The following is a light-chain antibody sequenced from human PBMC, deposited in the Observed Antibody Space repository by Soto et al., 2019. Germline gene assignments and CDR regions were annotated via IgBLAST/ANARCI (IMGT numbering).Light chain of an antibody. CDR3: QSYDSSLSEV. CDR2: GNN. J-gene: IGLJ2*01. Sequence: QSALTQPPSVSGAPGQRVTISCTGSSSNIGAGYDVHWYQQLPGTAPKLLIYGNNNRPSGVPDRFSGSKSGTSASLAITGLQAEDEADYYCQSYDSSLSEVFGGGTQLTVL. V-gene: IGLV1-40*01. CDR1: SSNIGAGYD.